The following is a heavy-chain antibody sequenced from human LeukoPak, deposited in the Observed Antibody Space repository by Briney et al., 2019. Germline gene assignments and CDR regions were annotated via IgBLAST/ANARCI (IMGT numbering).Heavy chain of an antibody. D-gene: IGHD2-15*01. Sequence: GGSLRLSCAASGFTFTSYAMQWVRQAPGKGLEWVAVIPYDGSDKYYADSVKGRFTISRDNSKNTLYLQMNSLRAEDTAVYYCARDPKRYCSGGSCYVDYRGQGTLVTVSS. CDR1: GFTFTSYA. J-gene: IGHJ4*02. CDR2: IPYDGSDK. CDR3: ARDPKRYCSGGSCYVDY. V-gene: IGHV3-30-3*01.